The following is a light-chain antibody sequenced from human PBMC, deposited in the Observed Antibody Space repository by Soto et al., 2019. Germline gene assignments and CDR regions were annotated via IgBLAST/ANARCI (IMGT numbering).Light chain of an antibody. Sequence: DIQMTQAPSSLSSSVGDRVTITCRASQSISSYLNWYQQKPGKAPKLLIYAASNLQNGVPSRFSGSGSRTDFTLTISSLQPEDFATYYCQQSYSTLWTFGQGTKVEIK. CDR3: QQSYSTLWT. CDR2: AAS. J-gene: IGKJ1*01. CDR1: QSISSY. V-gene: IGKV1-39*01.